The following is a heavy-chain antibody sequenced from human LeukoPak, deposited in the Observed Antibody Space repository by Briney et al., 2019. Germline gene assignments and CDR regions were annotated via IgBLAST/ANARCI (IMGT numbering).Heavy chain of an antibody. D-gene: IGHD5-12*01. CDR1: GFTFTGYD. CDR3: ARGLQWLRKGRVFDP. V-gene: IGHV1-8*01. J-gene: IGHJ5*02. Sequence: ASVKVSCKASGFTFTGYDFNWVRQATGQGLEWMGWMNGKSGNTGFAQKFQGRVTMTRNTSTSTAYLELSSLRSEDTAVYYCARGLQWLRKGRVFDPWGQGTLVTVSS. CDR2: MNGKSGNT.